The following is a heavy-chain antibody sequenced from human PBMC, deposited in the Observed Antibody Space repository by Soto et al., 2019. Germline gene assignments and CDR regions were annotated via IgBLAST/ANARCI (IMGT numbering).Heavy chain of an antibody. V-gene: IGHV4-38-2*02. J-gene: IGHJ4*02. CDR1: GYTISRGYH. CDR3: ARDGIVGATHN. D-gene: IGHD1-26*01. Sequence: SETLSLTCAVSGYTISRGYHWGWIRQPPGQNLQWIGSIYYSGRNYYNPSLESRVIISADTSKNEFSLKLSSVTAADTAVYYCARDGIVGATHNWGQGTLVTVSS. CDR2: IYYSGRN.